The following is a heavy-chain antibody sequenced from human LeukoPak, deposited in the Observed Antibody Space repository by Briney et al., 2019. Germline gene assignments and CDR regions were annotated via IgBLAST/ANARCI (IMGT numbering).Heavy chain of an antibody. V-gene: IGHV4-61*02. CDR1: GGSVSSGDSC. CDR2: IYTSGIT. D-gene: IGHD2-2*01. CDR3: ARDNHLLKTDFDY. Sequence: PSQTLSLTCSVSGGSVSSGDSCWTWIRQPAGKGLEWIGRIYTSGITDYNPSLKSRVTISLDTSKNQFSLNLTSVTAADTAVYYCARDNHLLKTDFDYWGQGTLVTVSS. J-gene: IGHJ4*02.